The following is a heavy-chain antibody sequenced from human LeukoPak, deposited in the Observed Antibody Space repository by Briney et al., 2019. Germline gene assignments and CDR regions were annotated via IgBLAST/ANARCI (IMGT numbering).Heavy chain of an antibody. CDR2: VYYSGST. CDR3: ARDVHYYDSSGYYFQYFQH. J-gene: IGHJ1*01. D-gene: IGHD3-22*01. Sequence: SETLSLTCVVSGGSVSGYYWGWIRQPPGRGLEWIGYVYYSGSTNYNPSFKSRITISVDTSRNQFSLQLSSVTAADTAVYYCARDVHYYDSSGYYFQYFQHWGQGTLVTVSS. CDR1: GGSVSGYY. V-gene: IGHV4-59*02.